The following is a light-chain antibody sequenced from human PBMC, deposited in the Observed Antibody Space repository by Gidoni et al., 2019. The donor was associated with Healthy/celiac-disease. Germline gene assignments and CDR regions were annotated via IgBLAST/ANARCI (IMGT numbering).Light chain of an antibody. CDR1: QSISSY. Sequence: DIQMTQSPSSLSASVGARVTITCRASQSISSYLNWYQQKPGKAPKLLIYAASSLQSGVASRFSGSGSGTDFTLTISSLQPEDFATYYCQQGYSTPSFGQGTKLEIK. V-gene: IGKV1-39*01. CDR2: AAS. J-gene: IGKJ2*03. CDR3: QQGYSTPS.